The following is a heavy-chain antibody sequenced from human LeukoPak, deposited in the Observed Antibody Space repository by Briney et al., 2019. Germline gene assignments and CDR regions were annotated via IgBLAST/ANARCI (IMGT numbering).Heavy chain of an antibody. Sequence: SETLSLTCTVSGGSISSYYWSWIRQPPGKGLEWIGYIYYSGSTNYNPSLKSRVTISVDTSKNQFSLKPSSVTAADTAVYYCARVQQLPRDYYYGMDVWGQGTTVTVSS. J-gene: IGHJ6*02. V-gene: IGHV4-59*01. CDR2: IYYSGST. CDR3: ARVQQLPRDYYYGMDV. CDR1: GGSISSYY. D-gene: IGHD6-13*01.